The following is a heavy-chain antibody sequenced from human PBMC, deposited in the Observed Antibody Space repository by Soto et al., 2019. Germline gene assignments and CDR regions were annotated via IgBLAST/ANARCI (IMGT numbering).Heavy chain of an antibody. Sequence: PSETLSLTCTVSGGSISSYYCGWIRQPPGKGLEWIGSFYDSGSTYYNPSLKSRVYISVDSSKNQFSLTLASLTAADTAVYYCARAPDSWGQGTLVTVSS. CDR3: ARAPDS. J-gene: IGHJ4*02. CDR2: FYDSGST. V-gene: IGHV4-39*01. CDR1: GGSISSYY.